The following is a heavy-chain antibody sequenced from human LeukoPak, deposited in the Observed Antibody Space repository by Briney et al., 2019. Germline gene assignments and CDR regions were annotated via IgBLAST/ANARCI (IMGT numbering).Heavy chain of an antibody. CDR3: AADGRVEMATIQLYS. J-gene: IGHJ4*02. V-gene: IGHV1-69*13. D-gene: IGHD5-24*01. CDR1: GGTFSSYA. CDR2: IIPIFGTA. Sequence: EASVKVSCKASGGTFSSYAISWVRQAPGQGLEWMGGIIPIFGTANYAQKFQGRVTITADESTSTAYMELSSLRSEDTAVYYCAADGRVEMATIQLYSWGQGTLVTVSS.